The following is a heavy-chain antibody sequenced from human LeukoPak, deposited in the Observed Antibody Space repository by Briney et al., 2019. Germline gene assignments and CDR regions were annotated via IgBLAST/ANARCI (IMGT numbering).Heavy chain of an antibody. CDR2: IYYSGST. CDR3: ARHAYYYDSSGYYLLGYFDY. Sequence: PSETLSLTCTVSGGSISSYYWSWIRQPPGKGLEWIGYIYYSGSTNYNPSLKSRVTISVDTSKNQFSLKLSSVTAADTAVYYCARHAYYYDSSGYYLLGYFDYWGQGALVTVSS. CDR1: GGSISSYY. V-gene: IGHV4-59*12. D-gene: IGHD3-22*01. J-gene: IGHJ4*02.